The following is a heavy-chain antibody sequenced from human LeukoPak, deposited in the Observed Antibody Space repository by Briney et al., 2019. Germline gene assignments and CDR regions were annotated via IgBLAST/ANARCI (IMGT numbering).Heavy chain of an antibody. J-gene: IGHJ4*02. Sequence: GASVKVSCKASGFTFSNSAVQWVRQTRGHRLEWIGWIVVGSGNTNYAQKFQQRVTISRDMSTRTAYMELNSLRSDDTAVYYCAAGIVGDRGWWGQGTLVTVSS. CDR1: GFTFSNSA. CDR2: IVVGSGNT. CDR3: AAGIVGDRGW. V-gene: IGHV1-58*01. D-gene: IGHD1-26*01.